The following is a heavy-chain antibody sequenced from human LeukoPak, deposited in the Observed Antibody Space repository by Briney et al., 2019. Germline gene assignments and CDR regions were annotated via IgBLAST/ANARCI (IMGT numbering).Heavy chain of an antibody. Sequence: PGGSLRLSCAASGFTFSSYAMSWVRQAPGKGLEWVSAISGSGGSTYYADSVKGRFTVSRDNSKNTLYRQMNSLRAEDTAVYYCAKDLGYCSSTSCRNWFDPWGQGTLVTVSS. J-gene: IGHJ5*02. CDR3: AKDLGYCSSTSCRNWFDP. V-gene: IGHV3-23*01. CDR1: GFTFSSYA. D-gene: IGHD2-2*01. CDR2: ISGSGGST.